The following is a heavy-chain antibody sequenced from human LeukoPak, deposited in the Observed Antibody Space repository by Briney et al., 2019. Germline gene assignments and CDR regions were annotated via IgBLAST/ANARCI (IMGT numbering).Heavy chain of an antibody. D-gene: IGHD3-10*01. CDR2: INPSGGST. CDR1: GYTFTSYY. J-gene: IGHJ3*02. V-gene: IGHV1-46*01. CDR3: ARTPPRREIYGSGSGDAFDI. Sequence: ASVKVSCKASGYTFTSYYMHWVRQAPGQGLEWMGIINPSGGSTSYAQKFQGRVTMTRDTSTSTVYMELSSLRSEDSAVYYCARTPPRREIYGSGSGDAFDIWGQGTMVTVSS.